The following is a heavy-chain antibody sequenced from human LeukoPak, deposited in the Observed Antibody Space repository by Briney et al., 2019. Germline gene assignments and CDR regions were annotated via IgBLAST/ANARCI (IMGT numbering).Heavy chain of an antibody. J-gene: IGHJ4*02. CDR1: GFTFSDYY. CDR3: AKAGGYDSSGYHLDY. CDR2: ISSSGSTI. Sequence: GGSLRLSCAASGFTFSDYYMSWIRQAPGKGLEWVSYISSSGSTIYYADSVKGRFTISRDNSKNTPYLQMNSLRAEDTAVYYCAKAGGYDSSGYHLDYWGQGTLVTVSS. V-gene: IGHV3-11*04. D-gene: IGHD3-22*01.